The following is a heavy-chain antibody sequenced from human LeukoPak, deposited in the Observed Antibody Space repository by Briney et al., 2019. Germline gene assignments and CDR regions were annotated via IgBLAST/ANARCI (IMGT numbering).Heavy chain of an antibody. V-gene: IGHV3-53*01. CDR2: IYSVGST. J-gene: IGHJ4*02. CDR3: ASGEWLGRLFDY. D-gene: IGHD6-19*01. CDR1: GFTFSSYW. Sequence: PGGSLRLSCAASGFTFSSYWMSWVRQAPGKGLEWVSVIYSVGSTYYADSVKGRFTISRDKSKNKVYLQMNSLRAEDTAVYYCASGEWLGRLFDYWGQGTLVTVSS.